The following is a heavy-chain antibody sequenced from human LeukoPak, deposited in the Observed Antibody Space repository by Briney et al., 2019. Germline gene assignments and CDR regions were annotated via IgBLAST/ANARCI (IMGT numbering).Heavy chain of an antibody. J-gene: IGHJ6*03. D-gene: IGHD2-2*01. CDR1: GFTFSSYA. CDR2: ISYDGSNK. CDR3: AKGGNVVVVNFMDV. Sequence: GRSLRLSCAASGFTFSSYAMHWVRQAPGKGLEWVAVISYDGSNKYYADSVKGRFTISRDNSKNTLYLQMTSLRAEDTAVYYCAKGGNVVVVNFMDVWGKGTTITVSS. V-gene: IGHV3-30-3*01.